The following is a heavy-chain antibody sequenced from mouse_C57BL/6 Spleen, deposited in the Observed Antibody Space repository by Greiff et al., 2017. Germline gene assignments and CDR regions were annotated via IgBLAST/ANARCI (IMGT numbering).Heavy chain of an antibody. Sequence: VQLQQSGPVLVKPGASVKMSCKASGYTFTDYYMNWVKQSHGKSLEWIGVINPYNGGTSYNQKFKGKATLTVDKSSSTAYMELNSLTSEDSAVYYCARFITTVVRYFDYWGQGTTLTVSS. V-gene: IGHV1-19*01. CDR3: ARFITTVVRYFDY. CDR2: INPYNGGT. D-gene: IGHD1-1*01. J-gene: IGHJ2*01. CDR1: GYTFTDYY.